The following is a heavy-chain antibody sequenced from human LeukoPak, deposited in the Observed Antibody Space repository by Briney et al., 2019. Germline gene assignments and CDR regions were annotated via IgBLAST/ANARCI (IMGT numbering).Heavy chain of an antibody. J-gene: IGHJ4*02. Sequence: SETPSLTCTVSGGSISSYYWSWIRQPPGKGLEWIGYIYYSGSTNYNPSLKSRVTISVDTSKNQFSLKLSSVTAADTAVYYCARGGYSSSWESPGDYWGQGTLVTVSS. CDR1: GGSISSYY. CDR2: IYYSGST. V-gene: IGHV4-59*01. D-gene: IGHD6-13*01. CDR3: ARGGYSSSWESPGDY.